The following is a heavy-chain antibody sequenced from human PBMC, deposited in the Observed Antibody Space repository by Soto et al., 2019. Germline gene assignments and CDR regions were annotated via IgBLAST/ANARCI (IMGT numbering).Heavy chain of an antibody. D-gene: IGHD6-13*01. V-gene: IGHV3-48*02. CDR3: ARDHGGSTWFVGVYYFFGMDG. CDR2: ISSSGGAI. CDR1: GFIFSDYT. J-gene: IGHJ6*01. Sequence: GGSLRLSCAASGFIFSDYTMTWVRQAPGRGLEFVSHISSSGGAIFYAESVKGRFTVSRDNAKNSLYPQMNSLRDEDTAVYFCARDHGGSTWFVGVYYFFGMDGWGQGTAVTVAS.